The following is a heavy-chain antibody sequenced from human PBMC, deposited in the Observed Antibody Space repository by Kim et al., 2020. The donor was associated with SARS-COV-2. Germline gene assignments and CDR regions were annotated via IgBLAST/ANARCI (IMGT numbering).Heavy chain of an antibody. D-gene: IGHD3-16*01. CDR2: IRSKANSYAT. CDR1: GFTFSGSA. Sequence: GGSLRLSCAASGFTFSGSAMHWVRQASGKGLEWVGRIRSKANSYATAYAASVKGRFTISRNDSKNTAYLQMNSLKTEDTALYYCTSRFTLGAQDFDYWGQGTLVTVSS. V-gene: IGHV3-73*01. J-gene: IGHJ4*02. CDR3: TSRFTLGAQDFDY.